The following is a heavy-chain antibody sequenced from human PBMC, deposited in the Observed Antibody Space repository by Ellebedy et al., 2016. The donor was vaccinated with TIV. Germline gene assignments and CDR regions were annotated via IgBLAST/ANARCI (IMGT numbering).Heavy chain of an antibody. J-gene: IGHJ6*02. V-gene: IGHV1-3*01. Sequence: ASVKVSXXASGYTFTSYAMHWVRQAPGQRLEWMGWINAGNGNTKYSQKFQGRVTITRDTSASTAYMELSSLRSEDTAVYYCARGVTTVTKGYYYGMDVWGQGTTVTVSS. CDR3: ARGVTTVTKGYYYGMDV. CDR2: INAGNGNT. CDR1: GYTFTSYA. D-gene: IGHD4-17*01.